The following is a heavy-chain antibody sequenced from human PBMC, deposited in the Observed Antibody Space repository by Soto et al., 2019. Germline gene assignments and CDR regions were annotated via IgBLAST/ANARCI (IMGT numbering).Heavy chain of an antibody. J-gene: IGHJ6*02. CDR1: GGSISSSSYY. V-gene: IGHV4-39*01. CDR2: IYYSGST. CDR3: ARTYYYDQYYYYGMDV. Sequence: PSETLSLTCTVSGGSISSSSYYWGWIRQPPGKGLEWIGSIYYSGSTYYNPSLKSRVTISVDTSKNQFSLKLSSVTAADTAVYYCARTYYYDQYYYYGMDVWGQGTTVTGSS. D-gene: IGHD3-22*01.